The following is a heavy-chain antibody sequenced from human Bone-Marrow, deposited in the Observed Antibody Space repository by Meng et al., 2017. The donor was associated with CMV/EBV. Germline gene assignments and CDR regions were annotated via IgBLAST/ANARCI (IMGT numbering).Heavy chain of an antibody. D-gene: IGHD5-18*01. Sequence: SCKASGFTFSSYWMHWVRQAPGKGLEWVALIWYDGSNKYYADSVKGRFTISRDNSKNTLYLQMNSLRAEDTAVYYCAKDGQRGYYMDVWGQGTTVTVSS. J-gene: IGHJ6*02. CDR2: IWYDGSNK. V-gene: IGHV3-33*06. CDR3: AKDGQRGYYMDV. CDR1: GFTFSSYW.